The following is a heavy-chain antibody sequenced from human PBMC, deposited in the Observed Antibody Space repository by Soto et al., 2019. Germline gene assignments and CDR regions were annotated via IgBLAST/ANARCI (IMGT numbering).Heavy chain of an antibody. V-gene: IGHV1-69*02. CDR3: ASRGYSSSWTDDY. D-gene: IGHD6-13*01. J-gene: IGHJ4*02. CDR2: IIPILGIA. Sequence: QVQLVQSGAEVKKPGSSVKVSCKASGGTFSSYTISGVRQAPGQGLEWMGRIIPILGIANYAQKFQGRVTITADKSTSTAYMELSSLRSEDTAVYYCASRGYSSSWTDDYWGQGTLVTVSS. CDR1: GGTFSSYT.